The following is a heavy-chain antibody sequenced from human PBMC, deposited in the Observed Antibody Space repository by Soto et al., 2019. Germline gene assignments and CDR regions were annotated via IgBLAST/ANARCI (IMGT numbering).Heavy chain of an antibody. V-gene: IGHV3-7*01. J-gene: IGHJ6*02. CDR1: GFTFSSYW. CDR2: IKQDGSEK. CDR3: GRARSLVPADPSSMDV. Sequence: EVQLVESGGGLVQPGGSLRLSCAASGFTFSSYWMSWVRQAPGKGLEWVANIKQDGSEKYYVDSVKGRFTISRDNAKNSLYLKMNSLRAGAPAVYYCGRARSLVPADPSSMDVWGQGTTVTASS. D-gene: IGHD2-2*01.